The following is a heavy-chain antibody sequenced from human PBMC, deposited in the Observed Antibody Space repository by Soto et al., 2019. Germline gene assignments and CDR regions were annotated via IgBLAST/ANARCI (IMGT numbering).Heavy chain of an antibody. CDR2: IIPFYDKP. CDR3: ARGYRELFFYAMYV. Sequence: QVELVQSGIEVKNPGSSVKVSCKASGDTFSNYAINWVRQAPGQGLEWMGGIIPFYDKPNYAENFLGRVTISADKFTATAYLEVSSLRSEDTAVYFCARGYRELFFYAMYVWGRGTPFIVSS. CDR1: GDTFSNYA. V-gene: IGHV1-69*06. D-gene: IGHD3-10*01. J-gene: IGHJ6*02.